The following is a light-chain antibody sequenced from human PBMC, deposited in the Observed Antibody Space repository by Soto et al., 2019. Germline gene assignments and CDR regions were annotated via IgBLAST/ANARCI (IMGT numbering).Light chain of an antibody. Sequence: EIVLTQSPGTLSLSPGARATLSCRASQSVSSSYLAWYQQKPGQAPRLLIYGASSRATSIPDRFSGSGSGTDFTLTISRLEPEDCAVYYCQQYGSSPPWTCGQGTKVEIK. V-gene: IGKV3-20*01. J-gene: IGKJ1*01. CDR1: QSVSSSY. CDR3: QQYGSSPPWT. CDR2: GAS.